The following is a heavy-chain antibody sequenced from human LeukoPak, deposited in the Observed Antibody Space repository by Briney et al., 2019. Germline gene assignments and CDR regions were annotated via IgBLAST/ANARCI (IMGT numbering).Heavy chain of an antibody. D-gene: IGHD2-15*01. Sequence: SETLSLTCTVSPGSISNYYWSWIRQPPGKGLEWIGYIYYSGSSGTTKYKPSLKSRVTISLDMSKNQFSLKLRSVTAADTAVYYCASPGRVGGTYWHFDLWGRGTLVTVSS. J-gene: IGHJ2*01. CDR3: ASPGRVGGTYWHFDL. CDR2: IYYSGSSGTT. V-gene: IGHV4-59*01. CDR1: PGSISNYY.